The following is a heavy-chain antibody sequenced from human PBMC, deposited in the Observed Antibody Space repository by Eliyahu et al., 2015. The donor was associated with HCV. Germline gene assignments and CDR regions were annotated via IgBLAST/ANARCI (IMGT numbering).Heavy chain of an antibody. D-gene: IGHD2-8*01. CDR2: INSDGSST. V-gene: IGHV3-74*01. Sequence: EVQLVESGGGLVQPGGSLRLSCAASGFTFSSYWMHWVRQAPGKGLVWVSRINSDGSSTSYADSVKGRFTISRDNAKNTLYLQMNSLRAEDTAVYYCASIRRGDCTNGVCYSWPAEFDYWGQGTLVTVSS. CDR3: ASIRRGDCTNGVCYSWPAEFDY. CDR1: GFTFSSYW. J-gene: IGHJ4*02.